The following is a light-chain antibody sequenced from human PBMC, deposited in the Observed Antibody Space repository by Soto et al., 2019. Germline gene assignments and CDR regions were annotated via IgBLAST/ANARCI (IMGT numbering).Light chain of an antibody. V-gene: IGKV1-5*03. CDR2: KAS. Sequence: QLTQSPSTLSASVGDRVTITCRASQSISSSLAWYQQKPGKAPKLLIYKASSLESGVPSRFSGSGSGTEFTLTISSLQPDDFATYYCQQYNSFWTFGQGTKVDIK. CDR1: QSISSS. J-gene: IGKJ1*01. CDR3: QQYNSFWT.